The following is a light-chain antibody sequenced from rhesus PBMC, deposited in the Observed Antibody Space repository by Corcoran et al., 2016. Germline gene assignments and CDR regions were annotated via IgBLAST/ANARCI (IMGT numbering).Light chain of an antibody. CDR2: AAS. J-gene: IGKJ3*01. CDR1: QGLSNI. Sequence: DIQMTQSPSSLSASVGDTVTITCQASQGLSNILAWYQQKPGKVPNLLIYAASTLQSGVPSRVRGNGSGTDFTLTIRSLEPEDFATYYCQHGYGIQFTFGPGTKLDIK. CDR3: QHGYGIQFT. V-gene: IGKV1-33*02.